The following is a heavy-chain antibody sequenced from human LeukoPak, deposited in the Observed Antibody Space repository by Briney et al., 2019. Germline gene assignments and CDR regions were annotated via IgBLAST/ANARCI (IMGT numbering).Heavy chain of an antibody. CDR2: IYSGGST. J-gene: IGHJ3*02. D-gene: IGHD3-22*01. V-gene: IGHV3-53*01. CDR3: ARDAVSGDAFDI. CDR1: GFTVSSNY. Sequence: GGSLRLSCAASGFTVSSNYMSWVRQAPGKGLEWVSVIYSGGSTYYADSVKGRFTISRDYSKNTLYLQMNSLRAEDTAVYYCARDAVSGDAFDIWGQGTMVTVSS.